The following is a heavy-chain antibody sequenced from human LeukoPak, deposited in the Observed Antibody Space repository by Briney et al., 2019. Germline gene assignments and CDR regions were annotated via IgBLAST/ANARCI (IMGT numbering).Heavy chain of an antibody. CDR2: INADNGNT. D-gene: IGHD6-19*01. Sequence: GASVKVSCKASGYIFTSYAIDWVRQAPGQGLGWRGWINADNGNTKYSQKFQGRVTITRDTSASTAYMELSSLRSEDTAVYYCARPVMYSSGPFDYWGQGTLVTVSS. J-gene: IGHJ4*02. V-gene: IGHV1-3*01. CDR1: GYIFTSYA. CDR3: ARPVMYSSGPFDY.